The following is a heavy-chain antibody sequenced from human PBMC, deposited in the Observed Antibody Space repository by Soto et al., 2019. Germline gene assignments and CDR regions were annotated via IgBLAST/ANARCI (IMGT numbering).Heavy chain of an antibody. J-gene: IGHJ4*01. CDR3: ATDDMNRGRFDF. V-gene: IGHV1-18*01. CDR1: CHSSTHNG. CDR2: ININRGDV. Sequence: GXLVKVSCKASCHSSTHNGISWVRRAPGQGLEWMGWININRGDVNHAPKFQGRVTLTTDTSTTKAYMELRGLRLDDTDVYFCATDDMNRGRFDFWGHGTLVTVYS.